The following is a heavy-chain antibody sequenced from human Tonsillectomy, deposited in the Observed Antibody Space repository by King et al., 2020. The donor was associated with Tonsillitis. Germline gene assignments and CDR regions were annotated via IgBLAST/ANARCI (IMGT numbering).Heavy chain of an antibody. CDR1: GGSISSSNW. V-gene: IGHV4-4*02. D-gene: IGHD3-10*01. CDR3: ARDTTSGVVRGVIRENWFDP. CDR2: IYHSGCT. Sequence: QLQESGPGLVKPSGTLSLPCAVSGGSISSSNWWRWVRQPPGRGLEWIGEIYHSGCTNYNPPIKSRVTISVNKAKNHFSLKLSSVTAADTAVYYGARDTTSGVVRGVIRENWFDPWGQGTLVTVSS. J-gene: IGHJ5*02.